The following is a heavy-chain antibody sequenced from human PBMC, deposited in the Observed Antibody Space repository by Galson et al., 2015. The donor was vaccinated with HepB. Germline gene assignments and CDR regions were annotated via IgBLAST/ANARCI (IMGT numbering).Heavy chain of an antibody. D-gene: IGHD1-14*01. V-gene: IGHV4-4*02. J-gene: IGHJ4*02. CDR2: AYHSGYV. CDR1: GGSINTDHW. CDR3: ARHLPLPPRHDYLNS. Sequence: ETLSLTCAVSGGSINTDHWWSWVRQPPGKGLEWIGEAYHSGYVNYNPSLKSRVSISIDKSKNQFSLIVNSVTAADTAVYYCARHLPLPPRHDYLNSWGQGAQVAVSS.